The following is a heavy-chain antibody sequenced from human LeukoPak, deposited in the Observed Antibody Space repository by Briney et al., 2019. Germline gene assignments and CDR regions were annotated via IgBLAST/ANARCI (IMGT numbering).Heavy chain of an antibody. CDR2: IFSRDSDT. CDR3: ARQANGTEI. CDR1: GYNSTRYW. Sequence: AESLKISSNGSGYNSTRYWIGCAGHMPRKGLEWMGTIFSRDSDTRYSPSFQGRVTICADKSISTAYLQWSCLKCADTARDYCARQANGTEIWARGKMVTVSS. D-gene: IGHD2-8*01. V-gene: IGHV5-51*01. J-gene: IGHJ3*02.